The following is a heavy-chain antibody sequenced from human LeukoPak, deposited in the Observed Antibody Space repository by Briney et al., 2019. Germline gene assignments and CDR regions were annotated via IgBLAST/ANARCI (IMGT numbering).Heavy chain of an antibody. CDR1: GFTFSSYS. Sequence: GGSLRLSCAASGFTFSSYSMNWVRQAPGKGLEWVSSISSSSSYIYYADSVKGRFTISRDNAKNMLFLQMNSLRAEDTAMYYCARSLYNYGPGADSWAQGTLVTVSS. CDR2: ISSSSSYI. D-gene: IGHD3-10*01. J-gene: IGHJ5*01. CDR3: ARSLYNYGPGADS. V-gene: IGHV3-21*01.